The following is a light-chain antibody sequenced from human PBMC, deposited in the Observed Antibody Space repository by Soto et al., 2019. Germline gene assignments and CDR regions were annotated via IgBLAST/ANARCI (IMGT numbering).Light chain of an antibody. CDR1: QSVRSN. J-gene: IGKJ2*01. V-gene: IGKV3-15*01. CDR3: QQYNNSPYT. Sequence: EIVMTQSPATLSVSPGERVTLSCWASQSVRSNLAWYQQKPGQAPRLLIYGASTRASDIPARFSGSGSGTDFTLTISSLQSEDFAVYYCQQYNNSPYTFGQGTKLEIK. CDR2: GAS.